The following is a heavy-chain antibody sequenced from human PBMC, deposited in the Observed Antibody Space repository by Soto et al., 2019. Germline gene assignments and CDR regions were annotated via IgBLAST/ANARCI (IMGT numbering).Heavy chain of an antibody. D-gene: IGHD5-18*01. CDR2: INAGNGNT. V-gene: IGHV1-3*01. CDR3: ARDLGIQLWSFDY. Sequence: ASVKVSCKASGYTFTSYAMHWVRQAPGQRLEWMGWINAGNGNTKYSQKFQGRVTITRDTSASTAYMELSSLRSEDTAVYHCARDLGIQLWSFDYWGQGTLVTVSS. CDR1: GYTFTSYA. J-gene: IGHJ4*02.